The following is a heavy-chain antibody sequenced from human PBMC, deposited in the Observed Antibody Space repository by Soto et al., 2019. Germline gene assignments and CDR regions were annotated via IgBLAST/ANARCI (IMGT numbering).Heavy chain of an antibody. CDR3: AKPMATIDYYYYGMDV. CDR1: GVTVSSNY. D-gene: IGHD5-12*01. V-gene: IGHV3-66*04. J-gene: IGHJ6*02. Sequence: GGSLRLSCAASGVTVSSNYMSWVRQAPGKGLEWVSVIYSGGSTYYADSVKGRFTISRDNSKNTLYLQMNSLRAEDTAVYYCAKPMATIDYYYYGMDVWGQGTTVTVSS. CDR2: IYSGGST.